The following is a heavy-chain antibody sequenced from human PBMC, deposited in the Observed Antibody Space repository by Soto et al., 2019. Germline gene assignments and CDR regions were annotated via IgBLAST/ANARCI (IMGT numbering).Heavy chain of an antibody. V-gene: IGHV4-34*01. CDR2: INHSGST. Sequence: SETLSLTCAVYGGSFSGYYWSWIRQPPGKGLEWIGEINHSGSTNYNPSLKSRVTISVDTSKNQFSLKLSSVTAADTAVYYCARARLLYYYGMDVWGQGTTVTVSS. CDR3: ARARLLYYYGMDV. CDR1: GGSFSGYY. J-gene: IGHJ6*02.